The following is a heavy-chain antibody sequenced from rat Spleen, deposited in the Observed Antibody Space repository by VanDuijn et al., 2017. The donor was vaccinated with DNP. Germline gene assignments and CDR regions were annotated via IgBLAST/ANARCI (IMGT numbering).Heavy chain of an antibody. CDR2: ISTSGGST. CDR3: ARGSSSIYWYFDF. D-gene: IGHD1-2*01. Sequence: EVQLVESGGDLVQPGRSLKLSCAASGFTFSFYGMTWVRQVPGKGLEWVASISTSGGSTYYRDSVKGRFTVSRDNAKSTLYLQMNSLKSEDTATYYCARGSSSIYWYFDFWGPGTMVTVSS. J-gene: IGHJ1*01. CDR1: GFTFSFYG. V-gene: IGHV5S13*01.